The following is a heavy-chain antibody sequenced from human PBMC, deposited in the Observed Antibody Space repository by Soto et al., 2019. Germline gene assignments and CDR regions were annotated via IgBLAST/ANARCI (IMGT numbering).Heavy chain of an antibody. CDR3: AGTYYYGSGSYYYGMDV. V-gene: IGHV6-1*01. CDR1: GDSVSSNSAA. J-gene: IGHJ6*02. CDR2: TYYRSKWYN. D-gene: IGHD3-10*01. Sequence: SQTLSLTCAISGDSVSSNSAAWNWIRQSPSRGLEWLGRTYYRSKWYNDYAVSVKSRITINPDTSKNQFSLQLNSVTAADTAVYYCAGTYYYGSGSYYYGMDVWGQGTTVTVSS.